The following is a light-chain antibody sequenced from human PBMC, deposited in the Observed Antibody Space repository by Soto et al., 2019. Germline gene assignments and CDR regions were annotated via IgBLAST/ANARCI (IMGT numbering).Light chain of an antibody. J-gene: IGKJ1*01. CDR1: QSISSW. CDR2: DAS. V-gene: IGKV1-5*01. Sequence: DIQMTQSPSTLSASVGDRVTITCRASQSISSWLAWYQQKPGKAPKLLIFDASILESGVPSRFSGSGSGTEFTLTISSLQPYDFATYYCQQYNSFSRTFGQGTKVEIK. CDR3: QQYNSFSRT.